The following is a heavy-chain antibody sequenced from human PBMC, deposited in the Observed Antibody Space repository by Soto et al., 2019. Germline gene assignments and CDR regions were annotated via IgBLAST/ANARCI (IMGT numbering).Heavy chain of an antibody. CDR2: IYYSGST. Sequence: SETLSLTCTVSGGSISSGGYYWSWIRQHPGKGLEWIGYIYYSGSTYYNPSLKSRVTISVDTSKNQFSLKLSSVTAADTAVCYCARVFSSSYLFDYWGPGTLVTVSS. CDR1: GGSISSGGYY. J-gene: IGHJ4*02. CDR3: ARVFSSSYLFDY. V-gene: IGHV4-31*03. D-gene: IGHD6-6*01.